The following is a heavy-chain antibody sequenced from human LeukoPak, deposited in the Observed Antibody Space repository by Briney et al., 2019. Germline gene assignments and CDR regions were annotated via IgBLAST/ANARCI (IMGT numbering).Heavy chain of an antibody. CDR3: ARAQIAVAGTPNNWFDP. CDR1: GYTFTGYY. CDR2: INPNSGGT. D-gene: IGHD6-19*01. V-gene: IGHV1-2*04. J-gene: IGHJ5*02. Sequence: GASMKVSCKASGYTFTGYYMHWVRQAPGQGLEWMGWINPNSGGTNYAQKFQGWVTMTRDTSISTAYMELSRLRSDDTAVYYCARAQIAVAGTPNNWFDPWGQGTLVTVSS.